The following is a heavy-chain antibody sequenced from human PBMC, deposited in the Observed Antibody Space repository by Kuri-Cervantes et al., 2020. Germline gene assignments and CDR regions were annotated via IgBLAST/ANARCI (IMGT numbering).Heavy chain of an antibody. V-gene: IGHV3-33*05. CDR3: ARDVNRYSYVYIPEGGWVFDI. CDR1: GFTFSSYG. CDR2: ISYDGSNK. J-gene: IGHJ3*02. D-gene: IGHD5-18*01. Sequence: GESLKISCAASGFTFSSYGMHWVRQAPGKGLEWVAVISYDGSNKYYADSVKGRFTISRDNSKSTLYLQMNSLRAEDTAVYYCARDVNRYSYVYIPEGGWVFDIWGQGTMVT.